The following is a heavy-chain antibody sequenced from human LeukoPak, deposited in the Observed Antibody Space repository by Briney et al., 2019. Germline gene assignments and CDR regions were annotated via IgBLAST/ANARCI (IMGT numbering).Heavy chain of an antibody. CDR3: ARRWVYDKRAFDA. CDR2: INHSGST. Sequence: SETLSLTCSVSGGSISTSNYYWGWIRQPPGKGLEWIGEINHSGSTNYNPSLKSRVTISLDTSKNQFSLNLSSVTAADTAVYYCARRWVYDKRAFDAWGQGTMVTVSS. J-gene: IGHJ3*01. D-gene: IGHD3-22*01. CDR1: GGSISTSNYY. V-gene: IGHV4-39*07.